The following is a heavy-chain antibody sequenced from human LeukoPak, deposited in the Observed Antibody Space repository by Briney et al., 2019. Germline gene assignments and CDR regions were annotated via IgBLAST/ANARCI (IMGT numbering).Heavy chain of an antibody. V-gene: IGHV4-59*01. CDR1: DDSITMYY. CDR2: IYYSGST. D-gene: IGHD3-22*01. J-gene: IGHJ5*02. CDR3: ARNWDYDSSGLWFDP. Sequence: SETLSLTCTVSDDSITMYYWTWIRQPPGKGLEWIGYIYYSGSTNYNPSLKSRVTISVDTSKNQFSLKLSSVTAADTAVYYCARNWDYDSSGLWFDPWGQGTLVTVSS.